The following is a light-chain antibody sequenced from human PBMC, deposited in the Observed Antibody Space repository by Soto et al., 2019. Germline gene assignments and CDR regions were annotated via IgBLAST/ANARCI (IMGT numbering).Light chain of an antibody. CDR1: SSNIGSNY. J-gene: IGLJ3*02. CDR2: RND. Sequence: QSALTQPPSASGTPGQRVTISCSGSSSNIGSNYVNWYQHLPGTAPKLLIYRNDQRPSGVPDRFSGSKSGTSASLAISGLRSEDEAEYYCATRDDSLSGHWLFGGGTKVTVL. CDR3: ATRDDSLSGHWL. V-gene: IGLV1-47*01.